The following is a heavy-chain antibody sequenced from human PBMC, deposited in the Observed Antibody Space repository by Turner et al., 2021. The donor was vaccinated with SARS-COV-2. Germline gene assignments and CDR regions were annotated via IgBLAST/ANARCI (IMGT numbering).Heavy chain of an antibody. J-gene: IGHJ4*02. CDR3: ATGYAYCGGDCSIHY. CDR2: FVPEDAET. CDR1: GYTLTELS. Sequence: VQLVQSGAEVKKPGASVKVSCKVSGYTLTELSMHWVRQAPGKGLEWMGGFVPEDAETIYAQKFQGRVTMTEDTSSDTAYMELSSLRSEDTAVYYCATGYAYCGGDCSIHYWGQGTLVTVSS. D-gene: IGHD2-21*02. V-gene: IGHV1-24*01.